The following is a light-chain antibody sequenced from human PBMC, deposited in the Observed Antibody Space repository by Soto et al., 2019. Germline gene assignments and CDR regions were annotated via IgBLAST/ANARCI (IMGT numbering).Light chain of an antibody. CDR1: QGITHD. V-gene: IGKV1-17*01. CDR2: DAS. J-gene: IGKJ1*01. Sequence: DVQMTQSPSSLSASVGDRVTITCRASQGITHDIGWYQQKPGKAPKRLIYDASNLQGGVPSRFSGSGSGTDFTLRSISLRAEDFATYYWLQHYIYRWTFGEGTGVGLK. CDR3: LQHYIYRWT.